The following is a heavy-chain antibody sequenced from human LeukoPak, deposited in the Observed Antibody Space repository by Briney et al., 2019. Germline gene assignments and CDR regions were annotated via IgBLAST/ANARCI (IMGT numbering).Heavy chain of an antibody. D-gene: IGHD3-9*01. J-gene: IGHJ4*02. V-gene: IGHV3-23*01. CDR1: GFTFSSYA. Sequence: PGGSLRLSCAASGFTFSSYAMSWVRQAPGKGLEWVSAINGSGGSTYYADSVKGRFTISRDNSKNTLYLQMNSLRAEDTAVYYCAKDGYDILTGYSLDYWGQGTLVTVSS. CDR3: AKDGYDILTGYSLDY. CDR2: INGSGGST.